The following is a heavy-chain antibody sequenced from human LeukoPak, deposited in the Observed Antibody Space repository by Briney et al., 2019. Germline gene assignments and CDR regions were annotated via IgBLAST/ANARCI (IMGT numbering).Heavy chain of an antibody. CDR1: GGSFSGYY. J-gene: IGHJ3*02. V-gene: IGHV4-34*01. Sequence: SETLSLTCAVYGGSFSGYYWSWIRQPPGKGLEWIGEINHSGSTNYNPSLKSRVTISVDTSKNQFSLKLSSVTAADTAVYYCARVPHYYDSSGYRPNAFDIWGQGTMVTVSS. CDR3: ARVPHYYDSSGYRPNAFDI. CDR2: INHSGST. D-gene: IGHD3-22*01.